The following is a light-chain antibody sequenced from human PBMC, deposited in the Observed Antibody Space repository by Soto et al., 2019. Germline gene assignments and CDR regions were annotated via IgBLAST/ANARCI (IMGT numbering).Light chain of an antibody. CDR3: QQYGRSPLT. CDR1: QSVRNNY. CDR2: GAS. J-gene: IGKJ4*01. V-gene: IGKV3-20*01. Sequence: EIVMTQSPATLSVSPGERATLSCRASQSVRNNYVAWHQQKVGQAPRLLIYGASSRATGIPDRFSGSGSGTDFTLTISRLEPEDFAVYYCQQYGRSPLTFGGGTKVDIK.